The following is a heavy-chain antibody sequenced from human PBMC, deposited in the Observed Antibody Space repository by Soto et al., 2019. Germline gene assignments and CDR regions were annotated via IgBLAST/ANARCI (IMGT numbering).Heavy chain of an antibody. D-gene: IGHD1-1*01. Sequence: GGSLRLSCEASRFTFSNFAMSWVRQAPGKGLEWISTIGVTAGSTYYTDSVRGRFTISRDNSKNTLYLEMNSLRAEDTALYYCAKVMYTWNDVAAFDSWGQGTLVTVSS. CDR2: IGVTAGST. J-gene: IGHJ4*02. CDR3: AKVMYTWNDVAAFDS. V-gene: IGHV3-23*01. CDR1: RFTFSNFA.